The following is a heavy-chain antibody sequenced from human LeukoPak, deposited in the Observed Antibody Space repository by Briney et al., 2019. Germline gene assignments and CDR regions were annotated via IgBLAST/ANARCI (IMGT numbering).Heavy chain of an antibody. J-gene: IGHJ4*02. Sequence: ASVKVSCKASGYTFTGYYMHWVRQAPGQGLEWMGWINPNSGGTNYAQKFQGWVTMTRDTSISTAYMELSRLRSDDTAVYYCARCGIYYDSSGCSTADYWGQGTLVTVSS. CDR2: INPNSGGT. CDR3: ARCGIYYDSSGCSTADY. V-gene: IGHV1-2*04. D-gene: IGHD3-22*01. CDR1: GYTFTGYY.